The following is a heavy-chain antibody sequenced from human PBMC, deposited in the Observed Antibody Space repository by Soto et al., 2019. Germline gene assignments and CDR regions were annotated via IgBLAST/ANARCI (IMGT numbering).Heavy chain of an antibody. Sequence: SETLSLTCTVSGGSISSGGYYWSWIRQHPGKGLEWIGYIYYSGSTYYNPSLKSRVTISVDTSKNQFSLKLSSVTAEDTAVYYCARGFGEYANDAFDIWGQGTMVTVSS. CDR1: GGSISSGGYY. CDR3: ARGFGEYANDAFDI. V-gene: IGHV4-31*03. CDR2: IYYSGST. J-gene: IGHJ3*02. D-gene: IGHD4-17*01.